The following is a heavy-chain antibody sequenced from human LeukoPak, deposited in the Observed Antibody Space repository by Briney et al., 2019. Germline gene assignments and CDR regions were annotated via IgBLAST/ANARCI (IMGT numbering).Heavy chain of an antibody. CDR3: ARGEGARDGYNYEGPFYFDY. CDR1: GGSFSDYY. V-gene: IGHV4-34*01. CDR2: INHSGST. J-gene: IGHJ4*02. D-gene: IGHD5-24*01. Sequence: PSETLSLTCAVYGGSFSDYYWSWIRQPPGKGLEWIGQINHSGSTNYNPSLTSRVTISVDTSKNQFSLKVSAVTAADTAVYYCARGEGARDGYNYEGPFYFDYWGQGTLVTVSS.